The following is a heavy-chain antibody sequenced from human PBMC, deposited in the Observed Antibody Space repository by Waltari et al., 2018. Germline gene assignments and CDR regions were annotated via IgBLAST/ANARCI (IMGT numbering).Heavy chain of an antibody. Sequence: EVQLVESGGGLVQPGRSLSLSCAASGFPFDDYAMHWVRQAPGKGLEWVSGISWNSGSIGYADSVKGRFTISRDNAKNSLYLQMNSLRAEDTALYYCAKDMSRFGGSYFGYWGQGTLVTVSS. CDR3: AKDMSRFGGSYFGY. CDR2: ISWNSGSI. V-gene: IGHV3-9*01. J-gene: IGHJ4*02. D-gene: IGHD1-26*01. CDR1: GFPFDDYA.